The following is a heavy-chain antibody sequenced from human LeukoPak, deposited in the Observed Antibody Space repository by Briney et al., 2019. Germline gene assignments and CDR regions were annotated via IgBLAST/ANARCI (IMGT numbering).Heavy chain of an antibody. V-gene: IGHV4-30-4*08. Sequence: TSETLSLTCTVSGGSISSGDYYWSWIRQPPGKGLEWIGYIYYSGSTYYNPSLKSRVTISVDTSKNQFSLKLSSVTAADTAVYYYARVTSEDLRFLEWLLQPPYYFDYWGQGTLVTVSS. CDR2: IYYSGST. D-gene: IGHD3-3*01. CDR3: ARVTSEDLRFLEWLLQPPYYFDY. J-gene: IGHJ4*02. CDR1: GGSISSGDYY.